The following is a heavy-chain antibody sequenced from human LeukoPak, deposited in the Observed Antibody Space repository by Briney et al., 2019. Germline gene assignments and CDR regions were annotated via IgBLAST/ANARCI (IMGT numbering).Heavy chain of an antibody. Sequence: GGSLRLSCEGSGFTFSIYWMSWVRQAPGKGLEWVATINQDGSEKYYVDSVKGRFTISRDNAKNSLYLQMNSLRVEDTALYYCARRYLEWSYDYWGQGTLVTVYS. D-gene: IGHD3-3*01. V-gene: IGHV3-7*01. CDR3: ARRYLEWSYDY. CDR1: GFTFSIYW. CDR2: INQDGSEK. J-gene: IGHJ4*02.